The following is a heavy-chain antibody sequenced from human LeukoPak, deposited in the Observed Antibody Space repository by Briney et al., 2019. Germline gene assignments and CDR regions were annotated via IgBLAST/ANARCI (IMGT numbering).Heavy chain of an antibody. CDR2: IRSKAYGETA. CDR3: TRDRGAYNLYDY. J-gene: IGHJ4*02. CDR1: GFTFGDYA. D-gene: IGHD1-1*01. V-gene: IGHV3-49*03. Sequence: GGSLRLSCTASGFTFGDYAMSWIRQAPGKGMEWVGFIRSKAYGETADYDASVKGRFTISRDDSKAIAYLQMNSLKTEDTAVYHCTRDRGAYNLYDYWGQGTLVTVSS.